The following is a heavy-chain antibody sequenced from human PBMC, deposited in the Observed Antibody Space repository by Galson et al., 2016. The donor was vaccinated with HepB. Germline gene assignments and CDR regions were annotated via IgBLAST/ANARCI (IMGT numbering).Heavy chain of an antibody. CDR3: TTDYIWNYVPVCEY. D-gene: IGHD1-7*01. CDR1: GLSFSNAW. Sequence: SLRLSCAASGLSFSNAWMSWVRQSPGKGLEWVGRIKSKTDGGTTDYAAPVKGRFTISRDDSKNTLYLQLNSLKTEDTAVYYCTTDYIWNYVPVCEYWGQGTLVTVSS. J-gene: IGHJ4*02. CDR2: IKSKTDGGTT. V-gene: IGHV3-15*01.